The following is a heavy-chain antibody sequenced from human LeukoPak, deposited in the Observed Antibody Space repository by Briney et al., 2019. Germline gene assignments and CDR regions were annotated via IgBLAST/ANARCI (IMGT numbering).Heavy chain of an antibody. J-gene: IGHJ4*02. D-gene: IGHD1/OR15-1a*01. Sequence: GGSLRLPCAASGFTFSSYGMHWVRQAPGKGLEWVAFIRYDGSNKYYADSVKGRFTISRDNSKNTLYLQMNSLRAEDTAVYYCARASAEQGFLFDYWGQGTLVTVSS. CDR3: ARASAEQGFLFDY. V-gene: IGHV3-30*02. CDR1: GFTFSSYG. CDR2: IRYDGSNK.